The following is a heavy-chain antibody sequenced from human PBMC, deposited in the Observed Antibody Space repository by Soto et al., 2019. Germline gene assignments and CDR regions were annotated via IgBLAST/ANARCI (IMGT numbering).Heavy chain of an antibody. Sequence: SETLSLTCTVSGGSISSSSYYWGWIRQPPGKGLEWIGSIYYSGSTYYNPSLKSRVTISVDTPKNQFSLELSSLRSEDTAVYYCARGYCSGGSCYLGPYNWFDPWGQGTLVTVSS. D-gene: IGHD2-15*01. J-gene: IGHJ5*02. V-gene: IGHV4-39*07. CDR3: ARGYCSGGSCYLGPYNWFDP. CDR1: GGSISSSSYY. CDR2: IYYSGST.